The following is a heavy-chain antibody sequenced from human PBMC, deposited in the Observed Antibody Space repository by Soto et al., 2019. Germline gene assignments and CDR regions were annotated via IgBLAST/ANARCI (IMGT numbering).Heavy chain of an antibody. CDR3: ARSKRITANWFDP. Sequence: GGSLRLSCAASGFIFSDYSMNWVRQAPGKGLEWVSYISSSSSTIYYADSVKGRFTISRDNAKNSLYLQMNSLRDEDTAVYYCARSKRITANWFDPWGQGILVTVSS. CDR2: ISSSSSTI. CDR1: GFIFSDYS. J-gene: IGHJ5*02. V-gene: IGHV3-48*02. D-gene: IGHD1-20*01.